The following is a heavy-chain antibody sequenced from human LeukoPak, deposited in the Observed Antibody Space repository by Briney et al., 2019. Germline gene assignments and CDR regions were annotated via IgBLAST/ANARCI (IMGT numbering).Heavy chain of an antibody. CDR2: IIPILGIA. D-gene: IGHD2-15*01. CDR1: GGTFSSYA. CDR3: ARDRSVVVVAANSYYYYGMDV. Sequence: ASVKFSCKASGGTFSSYAISWVRQAPGQGLEWMGRIIPILGIANYAQKFQGRVTITADKSTSTAYMELSSLRSEDTAVYYCARDRSVVVVAANSYYYYGMDVWGQGTTVTVSS. V-gene: IGHV1-69*04. J-gene: IGHJ6*02.